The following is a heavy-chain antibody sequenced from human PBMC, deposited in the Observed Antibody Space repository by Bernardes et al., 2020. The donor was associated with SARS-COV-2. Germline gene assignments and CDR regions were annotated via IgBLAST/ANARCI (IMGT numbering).Heavy chain of an antibody. D-gene: IGHD3-16*01. J-gene: IGHJ5*02. CDR3: ARDAYTFSHTYFDP. CDR1: GYDFITYG. CDR2: INPKNGFT. Sequence: ASVKVSCWTSGYDFITYGINWVRQAPGQGLEWLGWINPKNGFTNYARSLQGRVTLTTDTSTSTAYMELRSLKSDDSAVYYCARDAYTFSHTYFDPWGQGTLVAVSS. V-gene: IGHV1-18*04.